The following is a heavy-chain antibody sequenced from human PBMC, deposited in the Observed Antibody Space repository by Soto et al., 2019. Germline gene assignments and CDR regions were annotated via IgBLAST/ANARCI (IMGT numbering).Heavy chain of an antibody. V-gene: IGHV5-51*01. CDR2: IYPGDSDT. CDR3: ARGYCTATICDPWFDP. Sequence: PGELLKISCRGGGYAFSSYWIACVRQMPGKGLEWMGIIYPGDSDTRYSPSFQGQVTISVDKSITPAYLQWSSLKASDTAMYYCARGYCTATICDPWFDPWGQGTLVTVSS. CDR1: GYAFSSYW. J-gene: IGHJ5*02. D-gene: IGHD2-8*02.